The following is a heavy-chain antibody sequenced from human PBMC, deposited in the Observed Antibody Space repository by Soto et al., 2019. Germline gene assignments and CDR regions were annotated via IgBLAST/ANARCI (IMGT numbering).Heavy chain of an antibody. CDR3: ARVLNSGGSLPGGYYYGMDV. V-gene: IGHV4-59*01. CDR2: IYYSGST. J-gene: IGHJ6*02. Sequence: SETLSLTCTVSGGSISSYYWSWIRQPPGKGLEWIGYIYYSGSTNYNPSLKSRVTISVDTSKNQFSLKLSSVTAADTAVYYCARVLNSGGSLPGGYYYGMDVWGQGTTVTVYS. D-gene: IGHD2-15*01. CDR1: GGSISSYY.